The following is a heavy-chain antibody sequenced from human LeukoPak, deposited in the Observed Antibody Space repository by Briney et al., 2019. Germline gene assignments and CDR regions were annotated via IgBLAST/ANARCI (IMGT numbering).Heavy chain of an antibody. CDR2: IHHSGNT. CDR3: ARQGGSNSPYYYYYMDV. D-gene: IGHD6-13*01. J-gene: IGHJ6*03. Sequence: SETLSLTCAVPGYSISSGYYWGWFRQPPGKALEWIGCIHHSGNTYYNPSLKSRVTISVDTSKNQFSLKLTSVTAADTAVYYCARQGGSNSPYYYYYMDVWGKGTTVTVSS. V-gene: IGHV4-38-2*01. CDR1: GYSISSGYY.